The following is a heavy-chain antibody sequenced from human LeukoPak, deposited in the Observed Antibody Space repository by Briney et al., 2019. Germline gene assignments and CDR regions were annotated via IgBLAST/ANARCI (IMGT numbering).Heavy chain of an antibody. Sequence: SVKVSCKASGYTFTSYGISWVRQAPGQGLEWMGRITPILGIANYAQKLQGRVTIIADKSTSTAYMELSSLRSEDTAMYYCARDLIGSSGWFGYWGQGTLVTVSS. V-gene: IGHV1-69*04. CDR1: GYTFTSYG. CDR2: ITPILGIA. CDR3: ARDLIGSSGWFGY. J-gene: IGHJ5*01. D-gene: IGHD6-19*01.